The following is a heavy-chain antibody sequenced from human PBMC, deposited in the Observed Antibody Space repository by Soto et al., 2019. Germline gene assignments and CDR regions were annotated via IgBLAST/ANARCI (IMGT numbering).Heavy chain of an antibody. V-gene: IGHV4-34*01. CDR1: GGSFSGYY. CDR3: ARHSVGYSYGFRTLIGNDP. CDR2: INHSGST. D-gene: IGHD5-18*01. J-gene: IGHJ5*02. Sequence: SETLSLTCAVYGGSFSGYYWSWIRQPPGKGLEWIGEINHSGSTNYNPSLKSRVTISVDTSKNQFSLKLSSVTAADTAVYYCARHSVGYSYGFRTLIGNDPWGQGTLVTVSS.